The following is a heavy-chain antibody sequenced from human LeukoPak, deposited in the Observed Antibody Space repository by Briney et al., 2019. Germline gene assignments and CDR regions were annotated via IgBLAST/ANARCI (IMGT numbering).Heavy chain of an antibody. CDR1: GFTFSSYG. D-gene: IGHD3-9*01. CDR3: AKEDYDILTGSAFDH. J-gene: IGHJ4*02. Sequence: GGSLRLSCAASGFTFSSYGMHWVRQAPGKGLEWVAFIRDDGSNKYYADSVKGRFTISRDNSKNTLSLQMNSLRAEDTAVYYCAKEDYDILTGSAFDHWGQGTLVTVSS. V-gene: IGHV3-30*02. CDR2: IRDDGSNK.